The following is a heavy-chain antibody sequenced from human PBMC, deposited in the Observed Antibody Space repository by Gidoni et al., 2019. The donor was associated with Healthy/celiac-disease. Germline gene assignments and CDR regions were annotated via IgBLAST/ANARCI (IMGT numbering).Heavy chain of an antibody. Sequence: VQLVPSGAAVKKPGPSVKLSCNSSGYTFTSYSMHWVRQDPGQGLEWMVIIKPSGGSTRYAQKFQGRGTMTRDTSTSTVYMELSSLRSEDTAVYYCARDYGDQICWGQGTLVTVSS. CDR3: ARDYGDQIC. CDR2: IKPSGGST. D-gene: IGHD4-17*01. CDR1: GYTFTSYS. J-gene: IGHJ4*02. V-gene: IGHV1-46*01.